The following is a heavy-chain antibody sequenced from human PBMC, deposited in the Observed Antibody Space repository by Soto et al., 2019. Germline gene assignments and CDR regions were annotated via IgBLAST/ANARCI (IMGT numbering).Heavy chain of an antibody. D-gene: IGHD4-4*01. CDR2: ISYDGSNK. CDR1: GFTFSSYA. V-gene: IGHV3-30-3*01. CDR3: ARETYRGFYFDY. J-gene: IGHJ4*02. Sequence: QVQLVESGGGVVQPGRSLRLSCAASGFTFSSYAMHWVRQAPGKGLEWVAVISYDGSNKYYADSVKGRFTISRDNSKNTLYLQMNSLRVDDTALYYCARETYRGFYFDYWGQGTLVTVSS.